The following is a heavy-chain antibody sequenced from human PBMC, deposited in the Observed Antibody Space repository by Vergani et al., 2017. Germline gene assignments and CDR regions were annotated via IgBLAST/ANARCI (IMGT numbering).Heavy chain of an antibody. CDR2: IIPIFGTA. CDR3: AREPYYDILTGNYYYYGMDV. J-gene: IGHJ6*02. V-gene: IGHV1-69*01. Sequence: QVQLVQSGAEVKKPGASVKVSCKASGYTFTSYGISWVRQAPGQGLEWMGGIIPIFGTANYAQKFQGRVTITADESTSTAYMELSSLRSEDTAVYYCAREPYYDILTGNYYYYGMDVWGQGTTVTVSS. CDR1: GYTFTSYG. D-gene: IGHD3-9*01.